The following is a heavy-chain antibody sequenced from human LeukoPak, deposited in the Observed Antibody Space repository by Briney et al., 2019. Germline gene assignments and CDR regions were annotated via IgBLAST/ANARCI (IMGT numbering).Heavy chain of an antibody. CDR3: ARGDVAARLAN. Sequence: SETLSLTCAFYGGSFSGYYWSWIRQPPGEGLEWIGEITHNGRTNYNPSLKSRVTIAGAASNNQFSLKLSAVTDADRAVYYCARGDVAARLANWGQGTLITVSS. CDR2: ITHNGRT. D-gene: IGHD6-6*01. CDR1: GGSFSGYY. V-gene: IGHV4-34*01. J-gene: IGHJ4*02.